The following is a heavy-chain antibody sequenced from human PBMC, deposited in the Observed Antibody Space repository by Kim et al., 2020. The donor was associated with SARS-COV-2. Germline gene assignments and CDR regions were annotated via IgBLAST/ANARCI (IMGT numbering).Heavy chain of an antibody. J-gene: IGHJ5*02. D-gene: IGHD5-18*01. CDR2: IYYSGST. CDR3: ARHFPGIQLWLRRDNWFDP. Sequence: SETLSLTCTVSGGSISSSSYYWGWIRQPPGKGLEWIGSIYYSGSTYYNPSLKSRVTISVDTSKNQFSLKLSSVTAADTAVYYCARHFPGIQLWLRRDNWFDPWGQGTLVTVSS. CDR1: GGSISSSSYY. V-gene: IGHV4-39*01.